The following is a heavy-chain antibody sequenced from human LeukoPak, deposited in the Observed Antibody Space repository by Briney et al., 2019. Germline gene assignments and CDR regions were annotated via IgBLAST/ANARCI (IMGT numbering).Heavy chain of an antibody. CDR1: GFSFSSYE. V-gene: IGHV3-48*03. D-gene: IGHD3-16*01. Sequence: GGSLRLSCAASGFSFSSYEMNWVRQAPGKGLEWVSYISDSGSSRYYADSVKGRFTISRDNAKNSLFLQMNSLRAEDSAVYYCALGGGYWGQGTLVTVSS. CDR3: ALGGGY. CDR2: ISDSGSSR. J-gene: IGHJ4*02.